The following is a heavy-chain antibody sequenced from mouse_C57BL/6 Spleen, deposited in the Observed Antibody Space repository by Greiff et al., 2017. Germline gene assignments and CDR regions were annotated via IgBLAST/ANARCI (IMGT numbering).Heavy chain of an antibody. J-gene: IGHJ4*01. CDR1: GYTFTSYW. D-gene: IGHD1-3*01. V-gene: IGHV1-52*01. CDR3: ASKNNSSYAMCC. Sequence: QVQLQQPGAELVRPGSSVKLSCKASGYTFTSYWMHWVKQRPIQGLEWIGNIYPTDSETHYNQKFKDKATLTVDKSSSTAYMQLCSLTSEDSAFYCLASKNNSSYAMCCGGQSTSVTVST. CDR2: IYPTDSET.